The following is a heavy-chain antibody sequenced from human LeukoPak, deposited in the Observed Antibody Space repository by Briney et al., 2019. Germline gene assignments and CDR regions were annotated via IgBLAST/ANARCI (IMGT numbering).Heavy chain of an antibody. D-gene: IGHD1-26*01. V-gene: IGHV1-2*02. CDR3: ARESGITPFFDY. CDR2: INPNSGGT. Sequence: ASVKVSCKASGYTFTGYYMRWVRQAPGQGLEWMGWINPNSGGTNYAQKFQGRVTMTRDTSISTAYMELSRLRSDDTAVYYCARESGITPFFDYWGQGTLVTVSS. CDR1: GYTFTGYY. J-gene: IGHJ4*02.